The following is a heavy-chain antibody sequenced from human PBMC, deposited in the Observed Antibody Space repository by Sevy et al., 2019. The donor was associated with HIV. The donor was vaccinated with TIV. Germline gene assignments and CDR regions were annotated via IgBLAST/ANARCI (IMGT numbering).Heavy chain of an antibody. CDR3: ARGGGLDYYDSSGYYSPLDY. CDR2: IWYDGSNK. J-gene: IGHJ4*02. V-gene: IGHV3-33*01. CDR1: GFTFSSYG. D-gene: IGHD3-22*01. Sequence: GPLRLSCAASGFTFSSYGMHWVRQAPGKGLEWVAVIWYDGSNKFYADSVKGRFTISRDNSKNTLYLQMNNLRAEDTAVYYCARGGGLDYYDSSGYYSPLDYWGQGTLVTVSS.